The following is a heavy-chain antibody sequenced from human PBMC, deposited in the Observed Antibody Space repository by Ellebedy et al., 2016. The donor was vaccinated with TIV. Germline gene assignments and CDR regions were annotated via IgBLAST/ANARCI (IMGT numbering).Heavy chain of an antibody. CDR2: IGGDGSTT. V-gene: IGHV3-74*01. CDR3: ARSFFGDDS. Sequence: GESLKISCAASGFTFSRSWMYWVRQAPGKGLEWVSQIGGDGSTTTYADSVKGRFTISRDNAKNTLYLQMNSLRVEDTAVYACARSFFGDDSWGQGTQVTVSS. D-gene: IGHD2-21*01. J-gene: IGHJ5*01. CDR1: GFTFSRSW.